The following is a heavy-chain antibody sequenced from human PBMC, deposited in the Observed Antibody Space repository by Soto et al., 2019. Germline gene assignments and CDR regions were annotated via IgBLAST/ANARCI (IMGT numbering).Heavy chain of an antibody. V-gene: IGHV4-39*01. Sequence: SETLCLTCTVSGGSISSSSYYWGWIRQPPGKGLEWIGSIYYSGSTYYNPSLKSRVTISVDTSKNQFSLKLSSVTAADTAVHYCASHITGIFDYWGQRTLVTVSS. CDR2: IYYSGST. CDR3: ASHITGIFDY. CDR1: GGSISSSSYY. J-gene: IGHJ4*02. D-gene: IGHD1-20*01.